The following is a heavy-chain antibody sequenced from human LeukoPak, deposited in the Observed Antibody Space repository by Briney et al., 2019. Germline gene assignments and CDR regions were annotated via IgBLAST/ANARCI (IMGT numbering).Heavy chain of an antibody. V-gene: IGHV1-69*13. CDR2: IIPIFGTA. D-gene: IGHD2-2*01. Sequence: ASVKVSCKASGGTFNSYAISWVRQAPGQGLEWMGGIIPIFGTANYAQKFQGRVTITADESTSTAYMELSSLRSEDTAVYYCASTQPRYCSSTSCCLMTNWFDPWGQGTLVTVSS. J-gene: IGHJ5*02. CDR1: GGTFNSYA. CDR3: ASTQPRYCSSTSCCLMTNWFDP.